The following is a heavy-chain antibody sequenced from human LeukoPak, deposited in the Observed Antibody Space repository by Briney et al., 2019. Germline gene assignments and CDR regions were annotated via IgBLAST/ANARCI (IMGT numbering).Heavy chain of an antibody. CDR3: ARDRAYCSSTSCPFDS. J-gene: IGHJ4*02. Sequence: SETLSLTCTVSDGSISTYYWSWIRQPPGKGLEWIGYIYYSGSTNYNPSLKSRVTISVHTSMNQLSLKLSSVSAADTAIYYCARDRAYCSSTSCPFDSWGQGTLVTVSS. CDR2: IYYSGST. D-gene: IGHD2-2*01. CDR1: DGSISTYY. V-gene: IGHV4-59*12.